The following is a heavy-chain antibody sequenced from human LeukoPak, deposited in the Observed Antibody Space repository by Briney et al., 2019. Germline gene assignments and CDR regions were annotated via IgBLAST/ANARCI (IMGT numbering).Heavy chain of an antibody. D-gene: IGHD3-10*01. V-gene: IGHV3-23*01. Sequence: GGSLRLSCAASGFTFRSQAMSWVRQAPGKGLEWVSGISGSGGSTYYADSVKGRFTISRDNSENTVYLQMNSLRAEDTAVYYCAEDLYGSGSPIDYWGQGTLVSVSS. CDR1: GFTFRSQA. J-gene: IGHJ4*02. CDR3: AEDLYGSGSPIDY. CDR2: ISGSGGST.